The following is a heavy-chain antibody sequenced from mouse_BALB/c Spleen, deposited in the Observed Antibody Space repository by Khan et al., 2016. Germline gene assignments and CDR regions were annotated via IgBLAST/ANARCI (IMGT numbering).Heavy chain of an antibody. CDR2: TNPTNGRT. V-gene: IGHV1S81*02. CDR3: ARIKKIVATDFDN. Sequence: QVQLQQSGAELVKAGASVKMSCKASGYTFTSYWMHWVKQRLGQGLEWFAETNPTNGRTYYNEKFKSKATLTVDTSSSTAYMLLSGPTFDDSAVYYCARIKKIVATDFDNWGQGTTLTVSS. J-gene: IGHJ2*01. CDR1: GYTFTSYW. D-gene: IGHD1-1*01.